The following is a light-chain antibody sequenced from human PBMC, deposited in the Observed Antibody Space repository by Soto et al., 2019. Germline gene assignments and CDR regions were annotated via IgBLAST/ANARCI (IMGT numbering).Light chain of an antibody. CDR1: QGIATY. CDR2: TGS. CDR3: QQAASFPIT. Sequence: DIQMTQSPSSLSASIGDRITITCRASQGIATYLNWYQQRPGKAPNLLIYTGSSLQSGVPSRFSGSGSGTDFTLTINSLQPEDFATYYCQQAASFPITFGQGTRLEIK. J-gene: IGKJ5*01. V-gene: IGKV1-39*01.